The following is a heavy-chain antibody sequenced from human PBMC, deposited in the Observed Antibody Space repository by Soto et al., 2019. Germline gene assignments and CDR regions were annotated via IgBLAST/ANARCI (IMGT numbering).Heavy chain of an antibody. V-gene: IGHV6-1*01. CDR2: TYYTSKWYN. Sequence: QLQLQQSGPGLVRPSQTLSLTCGISGASVSRNPAAWNWIRQSPSRVLEWLGRTYYTSKWYNNYATSMKSRRTIKSDTSKNQVSLQLNSVTPEDTAVYYCARGSQYYYGMDLWGQGTTVTVSS. J-gene: IGHJ6*02. CDR3: ARGSQYYYGMDL. CDR1: GASVSRNPAA. D-gene: IGHD3-10*01.